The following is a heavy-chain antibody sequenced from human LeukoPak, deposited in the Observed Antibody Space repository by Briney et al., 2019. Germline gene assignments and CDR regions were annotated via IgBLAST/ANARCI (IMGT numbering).Heavy chain of an antibody. J-gene: IGHJ4*02. D-gene: IGHD1-26*01. V-gene: IGHV6-1*01. Sequence: QTLSLTFAISGDSVSINSAAGKWIRQSPARGVGWLGSTYYRSKWYTDYALSVKSRLTINPDTSKNQFSLQLNSVTPEDTAVYYCARQPRIVGATNYFDYWGQGTLVTVSS. CDR2: TYYRSKWYT. CDR1: GDSVSINSAA. CDR3: ARQPRIVGATNYFDY.